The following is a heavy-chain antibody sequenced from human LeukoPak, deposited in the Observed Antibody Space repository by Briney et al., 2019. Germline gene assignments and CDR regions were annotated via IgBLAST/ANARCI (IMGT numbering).Heavy chain of an antibody. CDR2: ISYDGSNE. Sequence: GGSLRLSCAASGFIFHNYGMYWVRQAPGKGLEWVAVISYDGSNEYYVDSVKGRFTISRDNSKNTLYLQMNSLRAEDTAVYYCARILGIRAFDIWGQGTMVTVSS. V-gene: IGHV3-30*03. J-gene: IGHJ3*02. CDR3: ARILGIRAFDI. CDR1: GFIFHNYG. D-gene: IGHD7-27*01.